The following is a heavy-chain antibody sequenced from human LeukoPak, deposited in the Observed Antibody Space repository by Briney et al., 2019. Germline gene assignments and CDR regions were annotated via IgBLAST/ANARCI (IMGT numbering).Heavy chain of an antibody. D-gene: IGHD3-10*01. CDR2: INPNSGGT. CDR1: GYTFTGYY. V-gene: IGHV1-2*02. CDR3: ARDSITMVRGVQD. J-gene: IGHJ4*02. Sequence: ASVKVSCKASGYTFTGYYMHWVRQAPGQGLGWMGWINPNSGGTNYAQKFQGRVTMTRDTSISTAYMELSRLRSDDTAVYYCARDSITMVRGVQDWGQGTLVTVSS.